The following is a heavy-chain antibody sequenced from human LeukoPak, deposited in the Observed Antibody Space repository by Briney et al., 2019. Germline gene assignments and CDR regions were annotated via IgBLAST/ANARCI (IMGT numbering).Heavy chain of an antibody. CDR2: IYYSGST. CDR3: ATYPHGCTNGVCQE. V-gene: IGHV4-59*01. CDR1: GGSISSYY. D-gene: IGHD2-8*01. Sequence: SETLSLTCTVSGGSISSYYWSWIRQPPGKGLEWIGYIYYSGSTNYNPSLKSRVTISVDTSKNQFSLKLSSVTAADTAVYYCATYPHGCTNGVCQEWGQGTLVTVSS. J-gene: IGHJ4*02.